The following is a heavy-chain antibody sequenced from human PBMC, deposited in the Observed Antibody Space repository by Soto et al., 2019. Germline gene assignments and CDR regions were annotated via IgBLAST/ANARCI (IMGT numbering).Heavy chain of an antibody. Sequence: SETLSLTCTVSGGSISSYYWSWIRQPPGKGLEWIGYIYYSGSTNYNPSLKSRVTISVDTPKNQFSLKLSSVTAADTAVYYCARLDYGDYYDFDYWGQGTLVTVSS. CDR1: GGSISSYY. CDR2: IYYSGST. V-gene: IGHV4-59*08. D-gene: IGHD4-17*01. J-gene: IGHJ4*02. CDR3: ARLDYGDYYDFDY.